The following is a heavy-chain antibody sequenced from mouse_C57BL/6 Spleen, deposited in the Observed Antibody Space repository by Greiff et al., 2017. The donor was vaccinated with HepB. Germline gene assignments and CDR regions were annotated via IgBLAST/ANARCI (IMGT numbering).Heavy chain of an antibody. CDR2: IDPSDSYT. Sequence: VQLQQPGAELVRPGTSVKLSCKASGYTFTSYWMHWVKQRPGQGLEWIGVIDPSDSYTNYNQKFKGKATLTVDTSSSTAYMQLSSLTSEDSAVYYCASGMITTDYYAMDYWGQGTSVTVSS. CDR1: GYTFTSYW. D-gene: IGHD2-4*01. CDR3: ASGMITTDYYAMDY. V-gene: IGHV1-59*01. J-gene: IGHJ4*01.